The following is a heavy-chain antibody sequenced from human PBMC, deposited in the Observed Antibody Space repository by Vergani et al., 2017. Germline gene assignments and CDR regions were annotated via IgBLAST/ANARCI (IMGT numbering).Heavy chain of an antibody. J-gene: IGHJ3*02. CDR2: SYPSGST. CDR1: GGSISGVSYY. Sequence: QVQLQKSGPGLGKPSKTLSLTCTFSGGSISGVSYYWSWIRQPAGKGLAWIGRSYPSGSTNYNPSLKSRVTMSVDTSKNQFSLKLSSVTAADTAVYYCARDVRRDSSTSSYSAKRNAFDIWGQGTMVTVSS. V-gene: IGHV4-61*02. D-gene: IGHD2-2*01. CDR3: ARDVRRDSSTSSYSAKRNAFDI.